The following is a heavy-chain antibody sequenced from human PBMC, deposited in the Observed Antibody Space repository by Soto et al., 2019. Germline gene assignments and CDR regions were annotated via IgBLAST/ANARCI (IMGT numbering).Heavy chain of an antibody. D-gene: IGHD4-4*01. CDR1: GVSMSSNY. CDR2: VYYGGT. Sequence: LSLTCTVSGVSMSSNYRSLIRQSPAKGLEWIGFVYYGGTNYNPSFESRVTMSVDTPKKQFSLELSDVTAADTAVYYCVSYRGAFYFDHWGQGTLVTVSS. V-gene: IGHV4-59*01. J-gene: IGHJ4*02. CDR3: VSYRGAFYFDH.